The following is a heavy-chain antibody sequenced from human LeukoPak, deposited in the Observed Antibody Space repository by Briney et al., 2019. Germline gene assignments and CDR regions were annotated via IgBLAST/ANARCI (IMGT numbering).Heavy chain of an antibody. J-gene: IGHJ4*02. CDR3: AKAKRYDSSGIDFFFDY. CDR1: GFTFSSYW. CDR2: ISYDGSNK. D-gene: IGHD3-22*01. V-gene: IGHV3-30*18. Sequence: GGSLRLSCAASGFTFSSYWMSWVRRAPGKGLEWVAVISYDGSNKYYADSVKGRFTISRDNSKNTLYLQMNSLRAEDTAVYYCAKAKRYDSSGIDFFFDYWGQGTLVTVSS.